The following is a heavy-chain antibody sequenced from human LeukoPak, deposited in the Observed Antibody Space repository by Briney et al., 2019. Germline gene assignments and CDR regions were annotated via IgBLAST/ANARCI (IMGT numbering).Heavy chain of an antibody. V-gene: IGHV3-30*02. J-gene: IGHJ4*02. CDR1: GFTFSSYG. CDR3: AKLDYYDTSRYCYDYFDY. Sequence: GGSLRLSCAASGFTFSSYGMHWVRQAPGKGLEWVAFIRYDGSNKYYADSVKGRFTISRDNSKNTLYLQMNSLRAEDTAVYYCAKLDYYDTSRYCYDYFDYWGQGTLVTVSS. CDR2: IRYDGSNK. D-gene: IGHD3-22*01.